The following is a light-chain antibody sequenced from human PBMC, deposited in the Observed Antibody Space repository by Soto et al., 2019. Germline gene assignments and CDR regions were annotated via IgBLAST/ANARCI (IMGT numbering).Light chain of an antibody. CDR2: VAS. J-gene: IGKJ1*01. CDR1: QSVASDY. V-gene: IGKV3-20*01. CDR3: QHYNSYGT. Sequence: EIVLTQSPGTLSLSPGDRATLSCRTSQSVASDYLAWYQQKPGQAPRLLIYVASSRATGVPDRFSGSGSGTEFTLTISSLQPDDFATYYCQHYNSYGTFGQGTKVDIK.